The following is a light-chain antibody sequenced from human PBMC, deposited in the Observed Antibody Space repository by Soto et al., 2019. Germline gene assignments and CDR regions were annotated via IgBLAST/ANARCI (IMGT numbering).Light chain of an antibody. Sequence: DIPMTQSPSTLSASVGGRVAITCRASQSISSWLAWYQQKPGKAPKFLIYKASNLEVGVPSRFSGSGSGTEFTLTISSLQPDDFATYYCQQYNSYSLTFGGGTKVDIK. CDR2: KAS. CDR1: QSISSW. V-gene: IGKV1-5*03. J-gene: IGKJ4*01. CDR3: QQYNSYSLT.